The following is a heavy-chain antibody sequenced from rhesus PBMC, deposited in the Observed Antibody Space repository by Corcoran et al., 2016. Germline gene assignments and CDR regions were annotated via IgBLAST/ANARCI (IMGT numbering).Heavy chain of an antibody. D-gene: IGHD3-22*01. V-gene: IGHV4S7*01. CDR3: ARDWSDTDDY. Sequence: QVQLQELGPGLVKPSETLSLTCAVSGGSISDSYYWNWIRQPPGKGLEWIGNIYGRSGSTSYNPPLKSRVTMSKDTSKNQFSLKLSSVTAADPAVYYCARDWSDTDDYWGQGVLVTVSS. CDR2: IYGRSGST. CDR1: GGSISDSYY. J-gene: IGHJ4*01.